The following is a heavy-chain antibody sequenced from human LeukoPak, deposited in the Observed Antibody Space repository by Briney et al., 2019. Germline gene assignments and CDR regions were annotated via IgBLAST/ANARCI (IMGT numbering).Heavy chain of an antibody. CDR2: ISSFGSTI. CDR3: AGSAYYRDFDY. CDR1: GFTFSSYE. Sequence: GGSLRLSCAASGFTFSSYEMNWVRQAPGKGLEWVSYISSFGSTIYYADSVKGRFTISRDNAKNSLYLQMNSLRAEDTAVYYCAGSAYYRDFDYWGQGTLVTVSS. J-gene: IGHJ4*02. D-gene: IGHD3-22*01. V-gene: IGHV3-48*03.